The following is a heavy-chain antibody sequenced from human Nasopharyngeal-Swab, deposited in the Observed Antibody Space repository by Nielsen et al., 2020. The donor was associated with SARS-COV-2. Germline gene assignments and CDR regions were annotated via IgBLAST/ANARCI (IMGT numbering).Heavy chain of an antibody. J-gene: IGHJ6*02. CDR1: GYTFNNYY. CDR2: INPGSGGT. Sequence: VKVSYKASGYTFNNYYIHWVRQAPGQGLEWMGMINPGSGGTTYAQKFQGRVTMTRDTSTSTVFMDLSSLRSEDTAVYYCARRGRCSGSSCDMDVWGQGTTVTVSS. V-gene: IGHV1-46*02. CDR3: ARRGRCSGSSCDMDV. D-gene: IGHD2-2*01.